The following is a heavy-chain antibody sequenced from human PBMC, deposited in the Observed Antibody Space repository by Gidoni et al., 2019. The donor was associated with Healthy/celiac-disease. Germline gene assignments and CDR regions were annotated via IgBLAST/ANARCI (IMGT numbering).Heavy chain of an antibody. Sequence: EVQLLESGGGLVKPGGSLSCSCAASGFTFSSYAIGWVRQAPGKGWEWVLAISGSGGSTYYADSVEGRFTISRDNSKNTLYLQMNSLRAEDTAVYYCVVNRNMGAFDIWGQGTMVTVSS. V-gene: IGHV3-23*01. CDR3: VVNRNMGAFDI. CDR2: ISGSGGST. D-gene: IGHD1-1*01. J-gene: IGHJ3*02. CDR1: GFTFSSYA.